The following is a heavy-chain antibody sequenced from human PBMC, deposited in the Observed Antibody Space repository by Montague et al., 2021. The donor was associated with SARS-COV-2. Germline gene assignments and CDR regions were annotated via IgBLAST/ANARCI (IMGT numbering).Heavy chain of an antibody. J-gene: IGHJ4*02. V-gene: IGHV4-59*02. Sequence: SETLSLTCTVSGDSVSHDFWTWTRQPPGKGLEWIGYVYYSRSSSYNPSLGGRVSIAVDTSKNQFSLRLSTVTAADTAIYYCVRDPAPSGSGTFYDYWGQGTLVAVSS. D-gene: IGHD1-26*01. CDR1: GDSVSHDF. CDR2: VYYSRSS. CDR3: VRDPAPSGSGTFYDY.